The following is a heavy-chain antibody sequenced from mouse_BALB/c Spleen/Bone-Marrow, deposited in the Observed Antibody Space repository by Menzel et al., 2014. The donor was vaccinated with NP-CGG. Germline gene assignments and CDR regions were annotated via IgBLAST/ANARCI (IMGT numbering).Heavy chain of an antibody. J-gene: IGHJ2*01. D-gene: IGHD2-1*01. CDR3: AKQGYYGKGDY. V-gene: IGHV4-1*02. Sequence: DVMLVESGGGLVQPGGSLKLSCAASGFDFSRYWMSWVRQAPGKGLEWVGEINPDSSTINYTPSLKDKFIISRDNAKNTLYLQMSKVRSEDTALYYCAKQGYYGKGDYWGQGTTLTVSS. CDR1: GFDFSRYW. CDR2: INPDSSTI.